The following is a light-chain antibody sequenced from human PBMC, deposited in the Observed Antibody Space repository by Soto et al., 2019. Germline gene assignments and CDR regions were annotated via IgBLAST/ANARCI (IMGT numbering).Light chain of an antibody. CDR3: QKYSSVPV. V-gene: IGKV1-27*01. CDR1: QDIRNF. Sequence: DIQMTQSPTSLSASVGDRATITCRASQDIRNFVAWYQQKPGKAPKLLIYAASTLQSGVPSRFSGSGSGTDFTLSINSLLPEDVATYSCQKYSSVPVFGPGTKVEIK. CDR2: AAS. J-gene: IGKJ3*01.